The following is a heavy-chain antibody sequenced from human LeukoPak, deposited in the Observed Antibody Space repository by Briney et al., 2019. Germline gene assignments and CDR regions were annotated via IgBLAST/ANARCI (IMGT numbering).Heavy chain of an antibody. V-gene: IGHV3-30-3*01. CDR1: EFTFSTYG. D-gene: IGHD5-12*01. J-gene: IGHJ4*02. CDR3: ATAKDGFSGYDYLFDY. CDR2: FSYNGRTQ. Sequence: GGSLRLSCAGSEFTFSTYGMHWVRQAPGRGLEGVALFSYNGRTQRYADSVKGRFTIYRDNSKNSLYLQMNSLRTEDTAVYYCATAKDGFSGYDYLFDYWGQGTLVTVSS.